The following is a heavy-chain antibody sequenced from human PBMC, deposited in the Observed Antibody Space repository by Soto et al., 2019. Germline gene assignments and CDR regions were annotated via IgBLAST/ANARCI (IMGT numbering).Heavy chain of an antibody. CDR2: ISYDGSNK. J-gene: IGHJ4*02. Sequence: QPVGSLRLSCAASGFTFSSYAMHWVRQAPGKGLEWVAVISYDGSNKYYADSVKGRFTISRDNSKNTLYLQMNSLRAEDTAVYYCASNWNRNPGIDYWGQGTLVTVSS. CDR3: ASNWNRNPGIDY. V-gene: IGHV3-30-3*01. CDR1: GFTFSSYA. D-gene: IGHD1-20*01.